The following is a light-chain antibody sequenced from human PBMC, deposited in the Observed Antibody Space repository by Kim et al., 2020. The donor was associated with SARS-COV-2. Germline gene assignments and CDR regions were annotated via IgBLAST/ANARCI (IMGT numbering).Light chain of an antibody. Sequence: SYELTQPPSVSVSPGQTARITCSGDALPKKYAYWYQQKSGQAPVLVIYEDSKRPSGIPERFSGSSSGTTATLTISGAQVEDEADYYCYSTDSSGNHYVFGTGTKVTVL. V-gene: IGLV3-10*01. CDR2: EDS. J-gene: IGLJ1*01. CDR1: ALPKKY. CDR3: YSTDSSGNHYV.